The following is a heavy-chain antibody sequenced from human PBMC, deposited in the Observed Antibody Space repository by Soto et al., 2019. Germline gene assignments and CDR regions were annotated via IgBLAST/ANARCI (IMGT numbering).Heavy chain of an antibody. Sequence: SVKVSCKASGGTFSSYAISWVRQAPGQGLEWMGGIIPIFGTANYAQKFQGRVTITADESTSTAYMELSSLRSEDTAVYYCARIAYCGGDCLANGMDVWGQGTTVTAP. CDR3: ARIAYCGGDCLANGMDV. V-gene: IGHV1-69*13. D-gene: IGHD2-21*02. J-gene: IGHJ6*02. CDR2: IIPIFGTA. CDR1: GGTFSSYA.